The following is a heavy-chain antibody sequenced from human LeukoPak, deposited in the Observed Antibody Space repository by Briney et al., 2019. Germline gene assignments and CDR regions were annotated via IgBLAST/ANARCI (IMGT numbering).Heavy chain of an antibody. CDR3: ARSYRGSVDY. J-gene: IGHJ4*02. CDR2: IYYSGST. Sequence: PSETLSLTCTVSGDSISTYYWSWIRQPPGKGLEWIGYIYYSGSTNYNPSLKSRVTISVDTSKNQFSLKLSSVTAADTAVYYCARSYRGSVDYWGQGTLVTVSS. V-gene: IGHV4-59*08. CDR1: GDSISTYY. D-gene: IGHD2-21*01.